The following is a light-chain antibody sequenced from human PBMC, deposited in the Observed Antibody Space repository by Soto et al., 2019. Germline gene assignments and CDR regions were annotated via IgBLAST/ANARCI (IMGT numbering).Light chain of an antibody. CDR3: SSYSSGTTLV. V-gene: IGLV2-14*01. CDR2: EVS. Sequence: QSALTQPASVSGSPGQSITISCTGTSSDVGGYNYVSWYQQHPGKAPKLIIYEVSNRPSGVSNRFSGSKSGNTASLTISGLQADDEADYYCSSYSSGTTLVFGGGTQLTVL. CDR1: SSDVGGYNY. J-gene: IGLJ2*01.